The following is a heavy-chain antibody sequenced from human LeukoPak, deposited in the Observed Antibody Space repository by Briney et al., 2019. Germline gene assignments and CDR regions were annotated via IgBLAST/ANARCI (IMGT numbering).Heavy chain of an antibody. CDR3: ARDADWASDY. CDR2: MKQDGSEQ. Sequence: GGSLRLSCVGSGFTFKNHWMVWVRQAPGKGLEWVANMKQDGSEQYYGDSVRGRFTISRDNAKNSLYLQMNSLRVADTAVYYCARDADWASDYWGQGTLVSVS. J-gene: IGHJ4*02. V-gene: IGHV3-7*01. D-gene: IGHD3/OR15-3a*01. CDR1: GFTFKNHW.